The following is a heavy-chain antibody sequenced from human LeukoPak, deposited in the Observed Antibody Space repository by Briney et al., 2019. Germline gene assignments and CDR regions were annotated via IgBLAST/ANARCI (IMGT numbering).Heavy chain of an antibody. D-gene: IGHD6-19*01. V-gene: IGHV1-2*06. Sequence: ASVKVSCKASGYTFTGYYMHWVRQAPGQGLEWMGRINPNSGGTNYAQKFQGRVTMTRDTPISTAYMELSRLRSDDTAVYYCARGLGWYVYWFDPWGQGTLVTVSS. J-gene: IGHJ5*02. CDR2: INPNSGGT. CDR1: GYTFTGYY. CDR3: ARGLGWYVYWFDP.